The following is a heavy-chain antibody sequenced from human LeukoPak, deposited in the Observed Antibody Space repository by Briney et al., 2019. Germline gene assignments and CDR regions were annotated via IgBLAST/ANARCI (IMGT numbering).Heavy chain of an antibody. V-gene: IGHV3-7*01. CDR3: ARGPNTTWSGLDF. CDR2: IKQDGSAK. CDR1: GFTLRTYW. J-gene: IGHJ4*02. D-gene: IGHD2-2*01. Sequence: GGSLRLSCGASGFTLRTYWMRWVREAPGEGLEGVANIKQDGSAKYYVDYVKGRFTISTDNAKNTLYLQVNNLRAEDTAVYYCARGPNTTWSGLDFCGPGTLLTVSS.